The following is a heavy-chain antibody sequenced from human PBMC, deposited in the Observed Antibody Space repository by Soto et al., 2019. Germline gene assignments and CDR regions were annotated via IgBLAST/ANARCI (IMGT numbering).Heavy chain of an antibody. Sequence: SVKVSCKASGGTLSSYAISWVRQAPGQGLEWMGGIIPIFGTANYAQKFQGRVTITADESTSTAYMELSSLRSEDTAVYYCAKELSSGWYVLDYYYGMDVWGQGTTVTVSS. CDR2: IIPIFGTA. J-gene: IGHJ6*02. V-gene: IGHV1-69*13. D-gene: IGHD6-19*01. CDR3: AKELSSGWYVLDYYYGMDV. CDR1: GGTLSSYA.